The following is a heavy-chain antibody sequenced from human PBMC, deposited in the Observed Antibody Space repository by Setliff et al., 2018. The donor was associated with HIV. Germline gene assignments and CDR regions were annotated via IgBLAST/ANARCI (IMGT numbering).Heavy chain of an antibody. J-gene: IGHJ4*02. CDR1: GGAIRTYY. D-gene: IGHD2-21*01. CDR3: SKKTLYLQMNSLRAEDTAVYYCARKPRDGYYIDY. V-gene: IGHV4-59*01. Sequence: PSETLSLTCTVSGGAIRTYYWSWIRQPPGKGLEWIGYIHYSGSTNYSPSLKSRVTMSVGTSKNQFSLKLSSVKGRFTISRDNSKKTLYLQMNSLRAEDTAVYYCARKPRDGYYIDYWGQGTLVTVSS. CDR2: IHYSGST.